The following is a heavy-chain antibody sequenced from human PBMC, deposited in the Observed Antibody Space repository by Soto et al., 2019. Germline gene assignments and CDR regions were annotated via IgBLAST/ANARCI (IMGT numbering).Heavy chain of an antibody. CDR3: ARHGFSMVRGVLDY. CDR1: GGSISSGGYS. D-gene: IGHD3-10*01. Sequence: PSETLSLTCAVSGGSISSGGYSWTWIRQPPGKGLEWIGYIFTTGSSNYNPSLESRVTISVDSSKNQFSLKLSSVTTADTAVYYCARHGFSMVRGVLDYWGQGTLVTVSS. J-gene: IGHJ4*02. CDR2: IFTTGSS. V-gene: IGHV4-61*08.